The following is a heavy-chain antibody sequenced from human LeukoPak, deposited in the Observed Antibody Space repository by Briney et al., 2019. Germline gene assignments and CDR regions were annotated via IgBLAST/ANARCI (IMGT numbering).Heavy chain of an antibody. CDR1: GFTFSIYS. Sequence: GGSLLISCAASGFTFSIYSMNWGRPARGKGVERVSYISSSSTNKYYADSVKGRFTIYRDNDESSLYLKMNSLRDEDTAMYYCARDPLGVVAFGTESDYWRQGTQVTVSS. V-gene: IGHV3-48*02. J-gene: IGHJ4*02. D-gene: IGHD2-15*01. CDR3: ARDPLGVVAFGTESDY. CDR2: ISSSSTNK.